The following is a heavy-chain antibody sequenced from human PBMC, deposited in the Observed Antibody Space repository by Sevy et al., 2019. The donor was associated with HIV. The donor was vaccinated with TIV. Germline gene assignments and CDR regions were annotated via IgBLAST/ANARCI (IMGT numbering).Heavy chain of an antibody. CDR2: NPNDATNK. Sequence: GGPLRPSGAASGFPFTSFSMHWVRKPQARGRGWVATNPNDATNKHYADPVKGRFTISRDNSRNSLFLQMNSLRSEDTAVYYCALERLSSNVAEYFQNWGQGTLVTVSS. V-gene: IGHV3-30-3*01. J-gene: IGHJ1*01. D-gene: IGHD1-1*01. CDR1: GFPFTSFS. CDR3: ALERLSSNVAEYFQN.